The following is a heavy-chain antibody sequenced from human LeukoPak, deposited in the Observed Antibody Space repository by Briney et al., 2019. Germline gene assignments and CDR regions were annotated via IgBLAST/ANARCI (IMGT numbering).Heavy chain of an antibody. Sequence: ASVKVSCKASGYTFTSYGISWVRQAPGQGLEWMGWISAYNGNTNYAQKLQGRVTMTTDTSTSTAYMELRSLRSDGTAVYYCARVTRVPAASSLFDYWGQGTLVTVS. V-gene: IGHV1-18*01. CDR2: ISAYNGNT. D-gene: IGHD2-2*01. J-gene: IGHJ4*02. CDR1: GYTFTSYG. CDR3: ARVTRVPAASSLFDY.